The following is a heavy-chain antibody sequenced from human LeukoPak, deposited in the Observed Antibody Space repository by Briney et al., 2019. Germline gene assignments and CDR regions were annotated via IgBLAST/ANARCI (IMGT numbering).Heavy chain of an antibody. CDR1: GFTFSSYG. V-gene: IGHV3-48*01. D-gene: IGHD3-9*01. CDR2: ISSSSDTI. CDR3: AKVLSLRHFDWVLYIDH. Sequence: GGSLRLSCAASGFTFSSYGMNWVRQAPGKGLEWVSYISSSSDTIYYADSVKGRFTISRDNSKNTLYLQMNSLRAEDTAVYYCAKVLSLRHFDWVLYIDHWGQGTLVTVSS. J-gene: IGHJ4*02.